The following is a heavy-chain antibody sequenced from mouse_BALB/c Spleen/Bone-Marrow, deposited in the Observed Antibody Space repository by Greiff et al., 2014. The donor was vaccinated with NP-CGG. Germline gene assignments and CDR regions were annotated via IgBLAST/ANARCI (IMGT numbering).Heavy chain of an antibody. J-gene: IGHJ4*01. CDR3: ARWYRDPHFAMDY. Sequence: VQLQQSGAELVRPGSSVKISCKASDYAFSSYWMNWVKQRPGQGLEWIGQIYPGDGDTNYNGNFKDKATLTVDRSSSTAFMQLSSLTSEDSAVYFCARWYRDPHFAMDYWGPGTSVTVSS. D-gene: IGHD2-14*01. CDR2: IYPGDGDT. CDR1: DYAFSSYW. V-gene: IGHV1-80*01.